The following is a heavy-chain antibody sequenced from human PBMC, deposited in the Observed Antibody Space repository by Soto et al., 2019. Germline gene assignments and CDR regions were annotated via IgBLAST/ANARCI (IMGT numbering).Heavy chain of an antibody. D-gene: IGHD3-3*01. CDR1: GYTFTSYD. Sequence: QVQLVQSGAEVKKPGASVKVSCKASGYTFTSYDINWVRQATGQGLEWMGWMNPNSDNTGYAQKFQGRVTMTRNTSTSTAYMERSSLRSADTAVYYCTRGWWIFGVVSLAYGGQGTLFPVSS. CDR2: MNPNSDNT. J-gene: IGHJ4*02. V-gene: IGHV1-8*01. CDR3: TRGWWIFGVVSLAY.